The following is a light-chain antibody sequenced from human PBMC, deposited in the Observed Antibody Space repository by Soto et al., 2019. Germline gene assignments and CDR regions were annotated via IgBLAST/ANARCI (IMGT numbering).Light chain of an antibody. CDR1: SSNIGNNY. V-gene: IGLV1-51*02. J-gene: IGLJ2*01. CDR3: EAWDSSLSTVV. Sequence: QSVLTQPPSVSVAPGQKVTVSCSGSSSNIGNNYVSWYQQLPETAPRLLISQNNKRPSGIPDRFSGSKSGTSATLGITGLQTGDDADYYCEAWDSSLSTVVIGGGTKLTVL. CDR2: QNN.